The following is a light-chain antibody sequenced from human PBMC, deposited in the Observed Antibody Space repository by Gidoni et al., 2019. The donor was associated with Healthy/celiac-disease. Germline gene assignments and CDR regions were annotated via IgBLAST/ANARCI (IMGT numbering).Light chain of an antibody. CDR2: DAS. J-gene: IGKJ1*01. Sequence: EIVLTQSPATLSFSPGERATLPCRASQSFSSYLAWYQQKPGQAPWLLIYDASIRATGIPASFIGSGSGTDFSLTISSLETEDFAVYSFQQRSNWPCTFGQGTKVEIK. V-gene: IGKV3-11*01. CDR1: QSFSSY. CDR3: QQRSNWPCT.